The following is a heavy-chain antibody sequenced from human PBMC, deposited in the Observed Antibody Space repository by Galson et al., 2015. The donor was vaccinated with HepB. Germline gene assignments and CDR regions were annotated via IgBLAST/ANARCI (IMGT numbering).Heavy chain of an antibody. CDR2: ISYDGSNK. D-gene: IGHD1-26*01. J-gene: IGHJ5*02. CDR1: GFTFSSYG. Sequence: SLRLSCAASGFTFSSYGMHWVRQAPGKGLEWVAVISYDGSNKYYADSVKGRFTISRDNSKNTLYLQMNSLRAEDTAVYYCAKPIVGATTWFDPWGQGTLVTVSS. CDR3: AKPIVGATTWFDP. V-gene: IGHV3-30*18.